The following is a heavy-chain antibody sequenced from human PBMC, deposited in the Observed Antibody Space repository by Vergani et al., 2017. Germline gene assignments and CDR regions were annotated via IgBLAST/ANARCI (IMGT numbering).Heavy chain of an antibody. CDR1: GRSFSGYY. J-gene: IGHJ6*03. Sequence: QVQLQQWGAGLLKPSETLSLTCAVYGRSFSGYYWSWIRQPPGKGLEWIGEINHSGSTNYNPSLKSRVTISVDTSKNQFSLKLSSVTAADTAVYYCARRPGYSSSCYHYYYYMDVWGKGTTVTVSS. D-gene: IGHD6-13*01. CDR2: INHSGST. V-gene: IGHV4-34*01. CDR3: ARRPGYSSSCYHYYYYMDV.